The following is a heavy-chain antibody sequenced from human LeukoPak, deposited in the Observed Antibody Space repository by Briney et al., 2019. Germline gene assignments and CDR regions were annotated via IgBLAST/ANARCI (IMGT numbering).Heavy chain of an antibody. D-gene: IGHD6-19*01. V-gene: IGHV1-18*01. CDR1: GYTFTSYG. CDR2: IGAYNDNT. CDR3: ARQRGGSGWYSFDY. Sequence: GASVKVSCKASGYTFTSYGISWVRQAPGQGLEWMGWIGAYNDNTNYAQKLQGRVTMTTDTSTSTAYMELRSLRSDDTAVYYCARQRGGSGWYSFDYWGQGTLVTVSS. J-gene: IGHJ4*02.